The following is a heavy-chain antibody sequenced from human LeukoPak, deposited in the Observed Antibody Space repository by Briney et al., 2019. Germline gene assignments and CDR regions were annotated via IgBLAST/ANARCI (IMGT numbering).Heavy chain of an antibody. CDR2: ISYDGSNK. J-gene: IGHJ4*02. CDR1: GFTFSSYA. CDR3: ARENLHLILRGAFFDY. V-gene: IGHV3-30-3*01. D-gene: IGHD3-16*02. Sequence: GGSLRLSCAASGFTFSSYAMHWVRQAPGKGLEWVAVISYDGSNKYYADSVKGRFTISRDNSKNTLYLQMNSLRAEDTAVYYCARENLHLILRGAFFDYWGQGTLVTVSS.